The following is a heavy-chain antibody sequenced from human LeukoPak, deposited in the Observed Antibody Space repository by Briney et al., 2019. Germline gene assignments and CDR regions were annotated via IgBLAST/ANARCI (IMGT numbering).Heavy chain of an antibody. CDR2: ISGDGGST. V-gene: IGHV3-43*02. Sequence: GGSLRLSCAASGFTFDDYAMHWVRQAPGKGLEWVSLISGDGGSTYYADSVKGRFTISRDNSKNSLYLQMNSLRTEDTALYYCAKGRLETYYYDSSGLGSQGHWGQGTLVTVSS. CDR1: GFTFDDYA. D-gene: IGHD3-22*01. CDR3: AKGRLETYYYDSSGLGSQGH. J-gene: IGHJ4*02.